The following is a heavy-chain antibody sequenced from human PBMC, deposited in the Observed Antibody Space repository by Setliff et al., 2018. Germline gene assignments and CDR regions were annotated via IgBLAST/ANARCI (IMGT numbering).Heavy chain of an antibody. J-gene: IGHJ3*01. CDR3: ARDLYFDIGAFDV. D-gene: IGHD3-9*01. CDR2: IHGDERTT. Sequence: PGGSLRLSCAASGFTFSSYWMHWVRQAPGKGLVWVARIHGDERTTTYADSVRGRFTVSRDNTKNILYLQMNSLRAEDTAVYFCARDLYFDIGAFDVWGQGTKVTVSS. CDR1: GFTFSSYW. V-gene: IGHV3-74*01.